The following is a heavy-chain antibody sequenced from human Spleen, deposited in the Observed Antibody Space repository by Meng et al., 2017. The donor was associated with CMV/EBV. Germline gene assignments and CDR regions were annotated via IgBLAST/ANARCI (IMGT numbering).Heavy chain of an antibody. D-gene: IGHD2-15*01. CDR3: ARTIPFFPLYY. V-gene: IGHV1-18*01. CDR1: EYSFTSYG. CDR2: INTYNGDT. J-gene: IGHJ4*02. Sequence: SCKTSEYSFTSYGVSWVRQAPGQGLEWMGWINTYNGDTKYAQKFQGRITIPPTPSTPPSSLSFLLLLPSSSAFSSFARTIPFFPLYYLGQGTLVTVSS.